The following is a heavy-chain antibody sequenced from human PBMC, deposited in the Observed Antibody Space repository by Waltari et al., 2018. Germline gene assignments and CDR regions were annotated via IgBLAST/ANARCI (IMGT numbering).Heavy chain of an antibody. CDR1: GYSISSGYY. V-gene: IGHV4-38-2*01. Sequence: QVQLQESGPGLVKPSETLSLTCAVSGYSISSGYYWGWIRQPPGKGLERIGSIYHSGSTYYNPSLKSRVTISVDTSKNQFSLKLSSVTAADTAVYYCARYCSGGSCYNWFDPWGQGTLVTVSS. J-gene: IGHJ5*02. CDR3: ARYCSGGSCYNWFDP. CDR2: IYHSGST. D-gene: IGHD2-15*01.